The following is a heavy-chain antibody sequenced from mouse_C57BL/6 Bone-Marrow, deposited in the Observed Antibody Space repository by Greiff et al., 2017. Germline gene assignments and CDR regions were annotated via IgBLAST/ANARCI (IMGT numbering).Heavy chain of an antibody. CDR3: AREYGYGPPWFAY. Sequence: LMESGPELVKPGASVKISCKASGYTFTDYYINWVKQRPGQGLEWIGWIYPGSGNTKYNEKFRGKATLTVDTSSSTAYMQLSSLTSEDSAVDFCAREYGYGPPWFAYWGQGTLVTVSA. CDR2: IYPGSGNT. CDR1: GYTFTDYY. J-gene: IGHJ3*01. D-gene: IGHD2-2*01. V-gene: IGHV1-84*01.